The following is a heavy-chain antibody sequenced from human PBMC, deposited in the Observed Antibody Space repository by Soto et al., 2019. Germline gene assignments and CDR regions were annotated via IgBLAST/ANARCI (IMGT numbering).Heavy chain of an antibody. CDR2: MNPNSGNT. Sequence: ASVKVSCKASGYTFTSYDINWVRQATGQGLEWMGWMNPNSGNTGYAQKFQGRVTMSRNTSISTAYMELSSLRSEDTAVYYCASDTYYYDSSGSPLDYYYCMDVWGQGTTVTVSS. CDR1: GYTFTSYD. CDR3: ASDTYYYDSSGSPLDYYYCMDV. J-gene: IGHJ6*02. V-gene: IGHV1-8*01. D-gene: IGHD3-22*01.